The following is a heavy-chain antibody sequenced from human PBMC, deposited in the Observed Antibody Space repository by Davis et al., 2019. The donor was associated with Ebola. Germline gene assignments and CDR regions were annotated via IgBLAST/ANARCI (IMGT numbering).Heavy chain of an antibody. J-gene: IGHJ6*04. D-gene: IGHD3-16*01. Sequence: GESLKISCAASGFTFSSYGMHWVRQAPGKGLEWVANIKQDGSEKYDVDSVKGRFTISRDNAKNSLYLQMNSLRVEDTAVYYCARDWAGLDVWGKGTTVTVSS. CDR3: ARDWAGLDV. CDR2: IKQDGSEK. V-gene: IGHV3-7*01. CDR1: GFTFSSYG.